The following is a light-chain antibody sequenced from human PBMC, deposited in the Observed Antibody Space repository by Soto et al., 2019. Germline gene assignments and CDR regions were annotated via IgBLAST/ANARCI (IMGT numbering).Light chain of an antibody. Sequence: IVMTQSPATLSVSPGERATLSCRASQSIDRKLAWYQQRPGQAPRLLIYGASTRATGIPARFSGSGSGTEFTLTISGLQSEDFAVYYCQQRSNWPLTFGGGTKVEIK. J-gene: IGKJ4*01. CDR3: QQRSNWPLT. CDR1: QSIDRK. V-gene: IGKV3-15*01. CDR2: GAS.